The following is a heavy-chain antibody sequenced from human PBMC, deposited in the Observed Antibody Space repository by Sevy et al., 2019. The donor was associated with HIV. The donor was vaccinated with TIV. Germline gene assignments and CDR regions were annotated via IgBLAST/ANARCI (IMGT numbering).Heavy chain of an antibody. V-gene: IGHV4-59*13. CDR2: IYYSGST. Sequence: SETLSLTCTVSGGSISSYYWSWIRQPPGKGLEWIGYIYYSGSTNYNPSLKSRVTISVDTSKNQFSLKLSSVTAADTAGYYCARDRAMPDFGGYYYYGMDVWGQGTTVTVSS. CDR3: ARDRAMPDFGGYYYYGMDV. CDR1: GGSISSYY. J-gene: IGHJ6*02. D-gene: IGHD2-2*01.